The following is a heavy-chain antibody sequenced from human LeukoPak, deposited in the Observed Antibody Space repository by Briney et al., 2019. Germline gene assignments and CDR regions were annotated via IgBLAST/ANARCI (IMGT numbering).Heavy chain of an antibody. CDR3: ARGPWGAAAGTDYFDY. D-gene: IGHD6-13*01. V-gene: IGHV4-34*01. Sequence: SETLSLTCAVYGGSFSGYYWSWIRQPPGKGLEWIGEINHSGSTNYNPSLKSRVTISVDTSKNQFSLKPSSVTAADTAVYYCARGPWGAAAGTDYFDYWGQGTLVTVSS. CDR1: GGSFSGYY. CDR2: INHSGST. J-gene: IGHJ4*02.